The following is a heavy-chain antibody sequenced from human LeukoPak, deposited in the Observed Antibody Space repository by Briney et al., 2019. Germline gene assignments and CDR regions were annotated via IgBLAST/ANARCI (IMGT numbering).Heavy chain of an antibody. CDR1: GWSFSGYY. V-gene: IGHV4-34*01. D-gene: IGHD3-10*01. Sequence: PSETLSLTCAVYGWSFSGYYWSWIRQPPGKGLEWIGEINHSGSTNYNPSLKSRVTISVDTSKNQFSLKLSSVTAADTAVYYCARLLLGGTWLRNLLWFGESHYYYYYMDVWGKGTTVTISS. J-gene: IGHJ6*03. CDR3: ARLLLGGTWLRNLLWFGESHYYYYYMDV. CDR2: INHSGST.